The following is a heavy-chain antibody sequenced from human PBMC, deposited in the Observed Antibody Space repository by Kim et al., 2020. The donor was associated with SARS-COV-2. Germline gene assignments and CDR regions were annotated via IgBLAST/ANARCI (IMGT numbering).Heavy chain of an antibody. D-gene: IGHD3-22*01. V-gene: IGHV3-7*01. CDR2: IKKGGSKK. Sequence: GGSLRLSCAASGFTFSSYCMSWVRQAPGKGLEWVATIKKGGSKKYYVDSVKGRFTISRDNTKNSLYLQMNSLSAEATAVYYWATLSYDNNGWGMDFWGQG. CDR1: GFTFSSYC. CDR3: ATLSYDNNGWGMDF. J-gene: IGHJ6*02.